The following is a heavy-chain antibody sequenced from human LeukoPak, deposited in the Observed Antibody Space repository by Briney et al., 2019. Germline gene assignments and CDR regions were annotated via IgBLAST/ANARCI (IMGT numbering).Heavy chain of an antibody. CDR2: IQYDGSNE. D-gene: IGHD2-8*01. Sequence: GGSLRLSCAASGFTFSSYGMHWVRQAPGKGLEWVAYIQYDGSNEQYADSVKGRFSISRDSSKNIMYLQMNSLRAEDTAVYYCAKDRCSNGIGCYYYYMDVWGKGTTVTISS. J-gene: IGHJ6*03. CDR1: GFTFSSYG. V-gene: IGHV3-30*02. CDR3: AKDRCSNGIGCYYYYMDV.